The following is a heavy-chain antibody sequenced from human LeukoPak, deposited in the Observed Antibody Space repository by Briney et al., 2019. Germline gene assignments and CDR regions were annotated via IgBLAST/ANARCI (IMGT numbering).Heavy chain of an antibody. V-gene: IGHV4-39*01. D-gene: IGHD3/OR15-3a*01. CDR3: ARQTGSGLFILP. CDR1: GVSISSSNSY. Sequence: SETLSLTCTVSGVSISSSNSYWGWIGQPPGKGLEWIGSIYYSGNTYYNASLMSQVSISIDTPKNQFSLKLTSVTAADTAVYYCARQTGSGLFILPGGQGTLVTVSS. CDR2: IYYSGNT. J-gene: IGHJ4*02.